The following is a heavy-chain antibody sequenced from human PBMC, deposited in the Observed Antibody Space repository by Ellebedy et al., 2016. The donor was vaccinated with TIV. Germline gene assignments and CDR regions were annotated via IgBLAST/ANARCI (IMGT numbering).Heavy chain of an antibody. CDR3: ASVGAPYSTSWYGYI. Sequence: GESLKISCVGSGFTFSNYNMNWVRQAPGKGLEWVAVIWFDGSNKYYADSVKGRFTISRDNGKNSLYLQMNSLRVDDTAVYYCASVGAPYSTSWYGYIWGQGTLVTVSS. CDR1: GFTFSNYN. D-gene: IGHD6-13*01. CDR2: IWFDGSNK. J-gene: IGHJ4*02. V-gene: IGHV3-33*03.